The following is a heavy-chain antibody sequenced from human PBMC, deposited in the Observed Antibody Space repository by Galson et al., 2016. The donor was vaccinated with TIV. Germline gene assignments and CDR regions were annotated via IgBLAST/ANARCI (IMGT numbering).Heavy chain of an antibody. Sequence: SLRLSCATSGFTFSDNEMDWVRQAPGKGLEWVGRSRNKLNNYAILYAPSVKGRITISRDDSKKSVYLEMNSLKSEDGAVYYCVTGHRFDYWGQGTLVTVSS. J-gene: IGHJ4*02. CDR1: GFTFSDNE. V-gene: IGHV3-72*01. CDR2: SRNKLNNYAI. CDR3: VTGHRFDY. D-gene: IGHD1-14*01.